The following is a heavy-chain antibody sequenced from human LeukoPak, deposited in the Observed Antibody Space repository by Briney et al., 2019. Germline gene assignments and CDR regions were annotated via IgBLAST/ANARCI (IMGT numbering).Heavy chain of an antibody. CDR3: ARDPPDSSSWYSRGMGAFDI. Sequence: SETLSLTCTVSNGPINTYQWSWIRQPPGKGLEWIGNIHYSGSTNYNPSLKSRVTISVDTSKNQFSLKLSSVTAADTAVYYCARDPPDSSSWYSRGMGAFDIWGQGTMVTVSS. CDR2: IHYSGST. V-gene: IGHV4-59*01. D-gene: IGHD6-13*01. J-gene: IGHJ3*02. CDR1: NGPINTYQ.